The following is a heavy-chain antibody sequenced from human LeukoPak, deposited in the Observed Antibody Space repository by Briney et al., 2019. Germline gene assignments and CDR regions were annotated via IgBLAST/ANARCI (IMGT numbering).Heavy chain of an antibody. CDR3: ARLSGGDSYFDY. D-gene: IGHD2-21*02. J-gene: IGHJ4*02. CDR2: IYSGGST. V-gene: IGHV3-53*01. Sequence: GGSLSLSCAASGFTVSNNFMSWVRQAPGKGLEWVSVIYSGGSTYYADSVKGRFTISRDNSKNTLYLQMNSLRAEDTAVYYCARLSGGDSYFDYWGQGTLVTVSS. CDR1: GFTVSNNF.